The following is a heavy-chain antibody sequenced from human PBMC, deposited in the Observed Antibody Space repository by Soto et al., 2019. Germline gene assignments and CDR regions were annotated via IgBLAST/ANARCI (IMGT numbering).Heavy chain of an antibody. J-gene: IGHJ4*02. V-gene: IGHV4-59*01. D-gene: IGHD3-10*01. CDR1: GGSISSYY. CDR2: IYYSGTT. Sequence: PSETLSLTCTVSGGSISSYYWSWIRQPPGKGLEWIGYIYYSGTTNYNPSLKSRVTISVDTSKNQFSLKLSSVTAADTAVYYCATGGSGSYYGTLGYWGQGTLVTVSS. CDR3: ATGGSGSYYGTLGY.